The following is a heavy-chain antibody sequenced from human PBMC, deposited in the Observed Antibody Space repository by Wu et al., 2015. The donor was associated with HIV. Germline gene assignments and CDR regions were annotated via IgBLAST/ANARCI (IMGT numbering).Heavy chain of an antibody. CDR2: MNPNSGNT. CDR3: ARARSAYYDSSGFVNWFDP. J-gene: IGHJ5*02. D-gene: IGHD3-22*01. V-gene: IGHV1-8*01. Sequence: QVQLVQSGAEVKKPGASVKVSCKASGYTFTSYDINWVRQATGQGLEWMGWMNPNSGNTGYAQKFQGRVTMTRNTSISTAYMELSSLRSEDTAVYYCARARSAYYDSSGFVNWFDPGAREPWS. CDR1: GYTFTSYD.